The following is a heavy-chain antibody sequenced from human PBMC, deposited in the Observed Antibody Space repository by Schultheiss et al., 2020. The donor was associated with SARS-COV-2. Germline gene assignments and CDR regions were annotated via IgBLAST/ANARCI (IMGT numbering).Heavy chain of an antibody. CDR2: ISSSGSTI. J-gene: IGHJ4*02. CDR1: GFTFSDYY. D-gene: IGHD3-3*01. Sequence: GGSLRLSCAASGFTFSDYYMSWIRQAPGKGLEWVSYISSSGSTIYYADSVKGRFTISRDNAKNSLYLQMNSLRAEDTAVYYCARAPSYDFWSGYYTGSPAYYFDYWGQGTLVTVSS. CDR3: ARAPSYDFWSGYYTGSPAYYFDY. V-gene: IGHV3-11*01.